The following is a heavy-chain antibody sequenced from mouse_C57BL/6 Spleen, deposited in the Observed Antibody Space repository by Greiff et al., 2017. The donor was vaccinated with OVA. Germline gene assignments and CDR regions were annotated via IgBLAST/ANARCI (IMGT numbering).Heavy chain of an antibody. Sequence: QVQLQQPGAELVKPGASVTMSCKASGYTFTSYWITWVKQRPGQGLEWIGDIYPGSGSTNYNEKFKSKATLTVDTSSSTAYMQLSSLTSEASAVDYCARRTTVVNFDVWGTGTTVTVSS. CDR2: IYPGSGST. D-gene: IGHD1-1*01. CDR3: ARRTTVVNFDV. V-gene: IGHV1-55*01. CDR1: GYTFTSYW. J-gene: IGHJ1*03.